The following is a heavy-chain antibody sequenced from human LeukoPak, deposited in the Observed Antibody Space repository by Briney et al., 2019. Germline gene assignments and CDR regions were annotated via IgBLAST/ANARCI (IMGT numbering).Heavy chain of an antibody. Sequence: SETLSLTCTVSGGSISSGGYYWSWIRQHPGKGLEWIGYIYYSWSTYYNPSLKSRVTISVDTSKNQFSLKLSSVTAADTAVYYCARTDTAMAPFDYWGQGTLVTVSS. D-gene: IGHD5-18*01. CDR3: ARTDTAMAPFDY. CDR1: GGSISSGGYY. J-gene: IGHJ4*02. CDR2: IYYSWST. V-gene: IGHV4-31*03.